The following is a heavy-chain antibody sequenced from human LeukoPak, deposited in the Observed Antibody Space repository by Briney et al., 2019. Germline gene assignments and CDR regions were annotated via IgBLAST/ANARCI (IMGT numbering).Heavy chain of an antibody. CDR3: AKAVGAYFPPLDY. CDR1: GFTFDDYA. V-gene: IGHV3-9*01. D-gene: IGHD1-26*01. J-gene: IGHJ4*02. CDR2: ISWNSGSI. Sequence: GRSLRLSCAASGFTFDDYAMHWVRHAPGKGLEWVSGISWNSGSIGYADSVKGRFTISRGNAKNSLYLQMNSLRAEDTALYYCAKAVGAYFPPLDYWGQGTLVTVSS.